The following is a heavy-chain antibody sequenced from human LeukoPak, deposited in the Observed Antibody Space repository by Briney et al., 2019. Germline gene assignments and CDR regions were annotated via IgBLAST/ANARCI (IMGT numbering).Heavy chain of an antibody. Sequence: ASVKVSCKASGGTFSSYAISWVRQAPGQGLEWMGGIIPIFGTANYAQKLQGRVTITADESTSTAYMELSSLRSEDTAVYYCASRTYTYDSSGYYRRNYYFDYWGQGTLVTVSS. CDR3: ASRTYTYDSSGYYRRNYYFDY. J-gene: IGHJ4*02. V-gene: IGHV1-69*13. CDR1: GGTFSSYA. D-gene: IGHD3-22*01. CDR2: IIPIFGTA.